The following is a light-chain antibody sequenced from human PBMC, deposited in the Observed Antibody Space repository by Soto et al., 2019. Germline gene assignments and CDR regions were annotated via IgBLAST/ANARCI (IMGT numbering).Light chain of an antibody. J-gene: IGLJ1*01. V-gene: IGLV2-23*01. CDR3: CSYAGSSTPYV. Sequence: QSALTQPASVSGSPGQSITISCTGTSSDVGSYNLVSWYQQHPGKAPKLVIYEDNKRPSGVSNRFSGSKSGNTASLTISGLQAEDEADYFCCSYAGSSTPYVFGTGTKLTVL. CDR2: EDN. CDR1: SSDVGSYNL.